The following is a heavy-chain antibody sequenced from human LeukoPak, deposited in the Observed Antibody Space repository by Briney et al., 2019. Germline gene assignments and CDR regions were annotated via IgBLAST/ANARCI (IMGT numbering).Heavy chain of an antibody. D-gene: IGHD3-10*01. CDR1: GFTFSDYY. CDR3: ARASVEYGSGSLDY. J-gene: IGHJ4*02. V-gene: IGHV3-11*06. Sequence: PGRSLRVSCAASGFTFSDYYMSWIRQAPGKGLEWVSYISSSSSYTNYADSVKGRFTISRDNAKNSLYLQMNSLRAEDTAVYYCARASVEYGSGSLDYWGQGTLVTVSS. CDR2: ISSSSSYT.